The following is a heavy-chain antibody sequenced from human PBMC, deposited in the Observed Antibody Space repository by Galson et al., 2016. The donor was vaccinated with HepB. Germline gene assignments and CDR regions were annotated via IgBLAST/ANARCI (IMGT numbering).Heavy chain of an antibody. Sequence: SLRLSCAASGFTVIGNYLSWVRQAPGKGLEWVSLIYSDGSTYYADSVKGRFIISRDNSKNTLHLQMNSLRVEDTAVYYCAREWGWYNWNAREKNYYYYGMVVWGQGTTVTVSS. CDR1: GFTVIGNY. CDR3: AREWGWYNWNAREKNYYYYGMVV. CDR2: IYSDGST. D-gene: IGHD1-20*01. V-gene: IGHV3-53*01. J-gene: IGHJ6*02.